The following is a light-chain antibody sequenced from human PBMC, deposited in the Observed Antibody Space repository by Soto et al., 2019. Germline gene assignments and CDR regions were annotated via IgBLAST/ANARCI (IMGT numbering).Light chain of an antibody. V-gene: IGKV1-17*03. CDR3: LQHNSYPVT. J-gene: IGKJ5*01. CDR2: AAS. Sequence: DIQMTQSPSAMSASVGDRVTITCRASQGISNYLAWLQQKPGKVPQRLIYAASSLQSGVPSRFSGSGSGTEFTLTISRLQPEDFASYYCLQHNSYPVTFGQGTRLEIK. CDR1: QGISNY.